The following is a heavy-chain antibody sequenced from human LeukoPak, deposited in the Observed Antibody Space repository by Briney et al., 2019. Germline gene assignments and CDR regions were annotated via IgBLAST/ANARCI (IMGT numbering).Heavy chain of an antibody. J-gene: IGHJ6*02. V-gene: IGHV1-18*01. D-gene: IGHD6-19*01. CDR1: GYIFTSRG. Sequence: ASVKVSCKASGYIFTSRGITWLGQAPGQGLEWMGWISAYNGNTNYAQNVQGRVTVTRDTSTSTAYMELRSLRFDDTAVYYCARDLPGAAVEGTTRGMDVWGQGTTVTVSS. CDR2: ISAYNGNT. CDR3: ARDLPGAAVEGTTRGMDV.